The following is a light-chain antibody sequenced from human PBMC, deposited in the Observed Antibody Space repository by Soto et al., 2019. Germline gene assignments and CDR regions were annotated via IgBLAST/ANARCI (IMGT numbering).Light chain of an antibody. J-gene: IGKJ2*01. CDR3: QQDNNWPPA. CDR1: QSVSSN. V-gene: IGKV3-15*01. Sequence: EIVMTQSQATLYLSPGERATLSCRASQSVSSNLAWYQQKPGQAPRLIIYGASTRATGIPARFSGSGSGTEFTLTISSLQSEDFAVYYCQQDNNWPPAFGQGTKLEIK. CDR2: GAS.